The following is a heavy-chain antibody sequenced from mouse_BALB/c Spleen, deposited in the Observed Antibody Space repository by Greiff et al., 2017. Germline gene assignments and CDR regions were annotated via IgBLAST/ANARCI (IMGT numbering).Heavy chain of an antibody. V-gene: IGHV2-9*02. D-gene: IGHD2-2*01. CDR3: AREIYYGYDDAMDY. CDR2: IWAGGST. CDR1: GFSLTSYG. J-gene: IGHJ4*01. Sequence: VKLVESGPGLVAPSQSLSITCTVSGFSLTSYGVHWVRQPPGKGLEWLGVIWAGGSTNYNSALMSRLSISKDNSKSQVFLKMNSLQTDDTAMYYCAREIYYGYDDAMDYWGQGTSVTVSS.